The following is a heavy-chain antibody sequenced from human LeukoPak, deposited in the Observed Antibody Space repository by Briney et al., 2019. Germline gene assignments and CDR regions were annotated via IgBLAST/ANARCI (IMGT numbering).Heavy chain of an antibody. CDR3: ARVPPTHYYYYYGMDV. CDR2: INHSGST. CDR1: GGSFRGYY. V-gene: IGHV4-34*01. Sequence: SETLSLTCAVYGGSFRGYYWSWIRQPPGKGLEWIGEINHSGSTNYNPSLKSRVTISVDTSKNQFSLKLSSVTAADTAVYYCARVPPTHYYYYYGMDVWGQGTTVTVSS. J-gene: IGHJ6*02.